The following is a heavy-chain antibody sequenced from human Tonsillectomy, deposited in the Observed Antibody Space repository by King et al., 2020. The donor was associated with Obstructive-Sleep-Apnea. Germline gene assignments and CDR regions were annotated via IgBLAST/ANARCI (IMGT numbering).Heavy chain of an antibody. CDR3: ARGVRGVINYYYYYGMDV. Sequence: VQLVESGGGLVQPGGSLRLSCAASGFTFSNYWMSWVRQAPGKGLEWVANIKQDGSEKYYVDSVKGRFTISRDNAKNSRYLPINSLRAEDTAVYYCARGVRGVINYYYYYGMDVWGQGTTVTVSS. D-gene: IGHD3-10*01. J-gene: IGHJ6*02. CDR2: IKQDGSEK. V-gene: IGHV3-7*01. CDR1: GFTFSNYW.